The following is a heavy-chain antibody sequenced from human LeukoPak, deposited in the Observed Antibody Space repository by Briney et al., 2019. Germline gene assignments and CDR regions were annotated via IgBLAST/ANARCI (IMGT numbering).Heavy chain of an antibody. CDR1: GGSFSSYY. Sequence: SETLSLTCAVYGGSFSSYYWSWIRQPPGKGLEWIGYIYYSGSTNYNPSLKSRVAISVDTSKNQFSLKLSSVTAADTAVYYCASSDTAMVPPDYWGQGTLVTVSS. D-gene: IGHD5-18*01. CDR2: IYYSGST. V-gene: IGHV4-59*08. J-gene: IGHJ4*02. CDR3: ASSDTAMVPPDY.